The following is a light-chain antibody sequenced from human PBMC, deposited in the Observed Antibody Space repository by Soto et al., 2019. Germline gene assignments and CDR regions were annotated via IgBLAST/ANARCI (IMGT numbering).Light chain of an antibody. V-gene: IGKV3-15*01. Sequence: RVMTQSLATLSVSTGERATLSCRASQSVSSNLAWYQQKPGQAPRLLVYGASTRATGIPARFSGSGSGTQFTLTITSLQSEDFAVYYCQQHNNWPLTFGGGTKV. CDR1: QSVSSN. J-gene: IGKJ4*01. CDR3: QQHNNWPLT. CDR2: GAS.